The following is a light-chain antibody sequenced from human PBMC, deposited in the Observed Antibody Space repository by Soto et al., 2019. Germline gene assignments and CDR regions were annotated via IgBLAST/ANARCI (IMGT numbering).Light chain of an antibody. CDR3: QQYYSYPRT. V-gene: IGKV1-8*01. Sequence: AIRMTQSPSSFSASTGDRVTITCRASQGISSYLAWYQQKPGKAPTLLIYAASTLQSGVPSRFSGSGSGTEFTLTISCLQSEDFATYYCQQYYSYPRTFGQGTKVEIK. J-gene: IGKJ1*01. CDR2: AAS. CDR1: QGISSY.